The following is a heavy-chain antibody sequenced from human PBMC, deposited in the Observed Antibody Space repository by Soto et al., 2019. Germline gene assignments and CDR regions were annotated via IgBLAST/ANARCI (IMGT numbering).Heavy chain of an antibody. V-gene: IGHV1-3*01. D-gene: IGHD2-21*02. CDR3: ARSIVVVTALDY. CDR2: INAGNSKT. J-gene: IGHJ4*02. CDR1: VYTFSGHA. Sequence: ASVKVSCKASVYTFSGHAIHCLRQAPGQRPEWLGWINAGNSKTYYSEKFQGRVTITRDTSASTAYMELSSLRSEDTAVYYCARSIVVVTALDYWGQGTLVTVSS.